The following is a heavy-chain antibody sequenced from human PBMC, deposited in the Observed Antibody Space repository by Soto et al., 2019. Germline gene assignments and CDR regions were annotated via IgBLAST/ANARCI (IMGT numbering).Heavy chain of an antibody. D-gene: IGHD6-13*01. CDR1: GFTFSTYS. J-gene: IGHJ4*02. V-gene: IGHV3-21*01. CDR3: ARDLVIAAAGTELSDY. CDR2: ISGSSNYI. Sequence: GGSLRLSCAASGFTFSTYSMNWVRQAPGKGLEWVSSISGSSNYIYYADSMKGRFTISRDNAKNSLYLQMNSLRAEDTAVYYRARDLVIAAAGTELSDYWGQGTLVTVSS.